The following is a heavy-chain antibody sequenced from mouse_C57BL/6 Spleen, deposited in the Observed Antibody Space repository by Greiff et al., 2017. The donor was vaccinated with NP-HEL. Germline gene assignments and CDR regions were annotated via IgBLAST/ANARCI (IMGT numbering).Heavy chain of an antibody. V-gene: IGHV3-1*01. CDR2: ISYSGST. CDR3: AREVDYAMDY. CDR1: GYSITSGYD. J-gene: IGHJ4*01. Sequence: EVQLQQSGPGMVKPSQSLSLTCTVTGYSITSGYDWHWIRHFPGNKLEWMGYISYSGSTNYNPSLKSRISITHDTSKNHFFLKLNSVTTEDTATYYCAREVDYAMDYWGQGTSVTVSS.